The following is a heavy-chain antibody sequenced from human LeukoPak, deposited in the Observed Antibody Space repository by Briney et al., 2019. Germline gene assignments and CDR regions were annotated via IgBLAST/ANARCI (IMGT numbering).Heavy chain of an antibody. J-gene: IGHJ4*02. CDR3: ARANWGHPMYYFDY. CDR2: ISTDGTT. D-gene: IGHD7-27*01. Sequence: GTSLRLSCAAAGFTVSSNYMSWVRQAPGKGLEWVSIISTDGTTYSADSVKGRFTMSRDNSKNTLYLQMNGLRVEDTAVYYCARANWGHPMYYFDYWGQGTLVTVSS. V-gene: IGHV3-66*01. CDR1: GFTVSSNY.